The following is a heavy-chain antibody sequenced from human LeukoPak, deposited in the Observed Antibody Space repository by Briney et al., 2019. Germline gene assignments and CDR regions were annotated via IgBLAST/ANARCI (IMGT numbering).Heavy chain of an antibody. J-gene: IGHJ4*02. Sequence: GGSLSLSCAVSGFTFSSFGMHWVRHAPGKGLEWVAFIRYDGSNKMYADFVKGRFTICRDNSKNTLYLQMNSLRAEDTAVYYCAKVRRWLGYCSSTSCYTGDSFDYWGQGTLVTVSS. CDR3: AKVRRWLGYCSSTSCYTGDSFDY. CDR2: IRYDGSNK. CDR1: GFTFSSFG. V-gene: IGHV3-30*02. D-gene: IGHD2-2*02.